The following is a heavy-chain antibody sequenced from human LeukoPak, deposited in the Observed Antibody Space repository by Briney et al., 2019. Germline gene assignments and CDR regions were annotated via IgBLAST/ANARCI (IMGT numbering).Heavy chain of an antibody. J-gene: IGHJ4*02. Sequence: GASVNLSCKASGYTFTGYYMHWVRQAPGQGLEWMGWINPNSGGTNYAQKFQGRVTMARDTSISTAYMEMSRLRPDDTAVYYCARAEEDHYDFWSGYYPDYWGQGTLVTVSS. V-gene: IGHV1-2*02. CDR1: GYTFTGYY. D-gene: IGHD3-3*01. CDR2: INPNSGGT. CDR3: ARAEEDHYDFWSGYYPDY.